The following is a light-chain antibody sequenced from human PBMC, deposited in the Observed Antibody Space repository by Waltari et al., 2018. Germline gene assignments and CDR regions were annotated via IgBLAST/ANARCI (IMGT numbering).Light chain of an antibody. CDR3: QQRGNWPLSIA. J-gene: IGKJ5*01. Sequence: EFVLTQSPATLSLSPGERATLSCRASQSVSNSLAWYQQKPGQAPRLLIYDTSTSATCIPARFSGSCSGTDFTLTISSLEPEDFAVYYCQQRGNWPLSIAFGQGTRLEIK. V-gene: IGKV3-11*01. CDR1: QSVSNS. CDR2: DTS.